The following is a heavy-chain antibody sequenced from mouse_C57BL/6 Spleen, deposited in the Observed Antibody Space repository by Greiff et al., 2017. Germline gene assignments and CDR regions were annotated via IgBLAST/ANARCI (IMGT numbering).Heavy chain of an antibody. J-gene: IGHJ4*01. CDR1: GYTFTDYN. CDR2: INPNNGGT. D-gene: IGHD2-3*01. Sequence: VQLKQSGPELVKPGASVKIPCKASGYTFTDYNMDWVKQSHGKSLEWIGDINPNNGGTIYNQKFKGKATLTVDKSSSTAYMELRSLTSEDTAVYYCARRGWLLFSYAMDYWGQGTSVTVSS. CDR3: ARRGWLLFSYAMDY. V-gene: IGHV1-18*01.